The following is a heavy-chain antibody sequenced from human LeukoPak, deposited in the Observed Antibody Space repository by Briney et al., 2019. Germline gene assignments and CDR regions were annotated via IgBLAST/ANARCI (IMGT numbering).Heavy chain of an antibody. CDR3: ARGPNWFDP. CDR2: IYYRGTT. D-gene: IGHD3-10*01. J-gene: IGHJ5*02. CDR1: GGSISGGDYS. V-gene: IGHV4-39*07. Sequence: SETLSLTCSVSGGSISGGDYSWGWIRQSPGKALEWVGTIYYRGTTSYNPSLKSRVTMSVATSRNQFSLKLSSLTAADTAVYYCARGPNWFDPWGQGTLVTVSS.